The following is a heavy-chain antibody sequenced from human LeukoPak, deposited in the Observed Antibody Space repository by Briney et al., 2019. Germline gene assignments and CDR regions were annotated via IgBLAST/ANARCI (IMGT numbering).Heavy chain of an antibody. CDR2: IYFSGST. J-gene: IGHJ3*02. Sequence: SETLSLTCTVSGGSISSYYWSWIRQPPGKGLEWIGSIYFSGSTNYNPSLKSRVSISVDTSKNQFSLRLSSVTASDTAVYYCARDLYSSRTNDAFVIWGQGTMVTVSS. CDR1: GGSISSYY. CDR3: ARDLYSSRTNDAFVI. D-gene: IGHD6-13*01. V-gene: IGHV4-4*08.